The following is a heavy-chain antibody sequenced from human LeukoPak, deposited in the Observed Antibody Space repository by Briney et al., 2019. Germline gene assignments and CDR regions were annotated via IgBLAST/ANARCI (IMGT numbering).Heavy chain of an antibody. J-gene: IGHJ4*02. CDR2: ISYDGSNK. V-gene: IGHV3-30*04. CDR3: ARDRPELGGSDY. Sequence: GGSLRLSCAASGFTFSSYAMHWVRQAPGKGLEWVAVISYDGSNKYYADSVKGRFTISRDNSKNTLYLQMNSLRAEDTALYYCARDRPELGGSDYWGQGTLVTVSS. D-gene: IGHD1-26*01. CDR1: GFTFSSYA.